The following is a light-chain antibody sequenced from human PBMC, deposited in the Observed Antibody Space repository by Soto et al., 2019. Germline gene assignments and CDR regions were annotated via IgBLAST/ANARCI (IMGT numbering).Light chain of an antibody. CDR3: SSYTSSNTFYV. CDR1: SSDVGGYYY. Sequence: LTQPASVSGSPGQSITISCTGTSSDVGGYYYVSWYQHHPGKAPKLMIYQVSNRPSGVSNRFSGSKSGNTASLTISGLQPEDEADYYCSSYTSSNTFYVFGTGTKVTVL. J-gene: IGLJ1*01. V-gene: IGLV2-14*01. CDR2: QVS.